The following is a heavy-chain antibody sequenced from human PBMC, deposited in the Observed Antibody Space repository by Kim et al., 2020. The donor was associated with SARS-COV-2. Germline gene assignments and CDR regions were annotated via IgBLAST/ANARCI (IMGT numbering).Heavy chain of an antibody. CDR2: IYPGDSDT. J-gene: IGHJ4*02. V-gene: IGHV5-51*01. D-gene: IGHD6-13*01. CDR1: GYSFTSYW. CDR3: ARLIKYGIAAAPLVGAFDY. Sequence: GESLKISCKGSGYSFTSYWIGWVRQMPGKGLEWMGIIYPGDSDTRYSPSFQGQVTISADKSISTAYLQWSSLKASDTAMYYCARLIKYGIAAAPLVGAFDYWGQGTLVTVSS.